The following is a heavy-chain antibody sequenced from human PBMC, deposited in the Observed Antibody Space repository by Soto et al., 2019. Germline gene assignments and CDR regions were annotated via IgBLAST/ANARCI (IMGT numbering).Heavy chain of an antibody. Sequence: QVQLVQSGAEVKKPGASVKVSCKASGYTFTSYGISWVRQAPGQGLEWMGWISAYNGNTNYAQKLQGRVTMTTDTSXSXDYMELRSLRSDDTAVYYCARGRDYDILTGGYYVDYWGQGTLVTVSS. J-gene: IGHJ4*02. CDR2: ISAYNGNT. CDR3: ARGRDYDILTGGYYVDY. V-gene: IGHV1-18*01. CDR1: GYTFTSYG. D-gene: IGHD3-9*01.